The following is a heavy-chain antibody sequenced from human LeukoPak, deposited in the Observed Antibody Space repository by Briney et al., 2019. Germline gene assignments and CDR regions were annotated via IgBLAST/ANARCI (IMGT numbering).Heavy chain of an antibody. CDR2: VRYDATDK. J-gene: IGHJ4*02. D-gene: IGHD6-13*01. CDR3: AKAPFRGGSSWTEFHY. Sequence: GGSLRLSCAASGFTFNNYGKHWVRQAPGKGLEWVAFVRYDATDKYYADSVKGRFTISRDNSRNTVYLEMNSLRGDDTAVYYCAKAPFRGGSSWTEFHYWGQGTLVTVSS. V-gene: IGHV3-30*02. CDR1: GFTFNNYG.